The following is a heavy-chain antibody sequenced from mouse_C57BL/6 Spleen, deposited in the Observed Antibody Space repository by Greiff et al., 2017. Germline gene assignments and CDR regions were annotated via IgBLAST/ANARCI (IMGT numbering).Heavy chain of an antibody. J-gene: IGHJ2*01. Sequence: EVKVVESGPELVKPGASVKMSCKASGYTFTDYNMHWVKQSHGKSLEWIGYINPNNGGTSYNQKFKGKATLTVNKSSSTAYMELRSLTSEESAVYYCARWLSSYYFDYWGQGTTLTVSS. CDR3: ARWLSSYYFDY. V-gene: IGHV1-22*01. CDR1: GYTFTDYN. CDR2: INPNNGGT. D-gene: IGHD2-2*01.